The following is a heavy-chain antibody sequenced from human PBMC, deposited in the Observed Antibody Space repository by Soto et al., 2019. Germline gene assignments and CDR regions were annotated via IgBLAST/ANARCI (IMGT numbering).Heavy chain of an antibody. CDR3: ARAMANYFDY. V-gene: IGHV4-31*03. J-gene: IGHJ4*02. Sequence: QVQLQESGPGLVKPSQTLSVTCTVSGGSVSSDDYSWSWIRQHPGKGLEWIGYIRDSGSTYYNPSLGGRVAIXXDTSKNQCSLRLRSVTAADTAVYYCARAMANYFDYWGQGTLVTASS. CDR1: GGSVSSDDYS. CDR2: IRDSGST. D-gene: IGHD2-8*01.